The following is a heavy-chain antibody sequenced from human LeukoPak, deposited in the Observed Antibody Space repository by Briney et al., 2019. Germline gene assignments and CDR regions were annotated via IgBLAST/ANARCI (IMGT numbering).Heavy chain of an antibody. CDR3: ARLDWGSRGSGSFDI. V-gene: IGHV4-39*01. Sequence: KPSETLSLTCTVSGGSINTFNHYWGWIRQPPGKGLEWIGSIYYSGNTYYDASLKSRVAMSVDTSENQFSLKVRSVTAADTAVYFCARLDWGSRGSGSFDIWGQGTLVIVSS. J-gene: IGHJ4*02. D-gene: IGHD7-27*01. CDR1: GGSINTFNHY. CDR2: IYYSGNT.